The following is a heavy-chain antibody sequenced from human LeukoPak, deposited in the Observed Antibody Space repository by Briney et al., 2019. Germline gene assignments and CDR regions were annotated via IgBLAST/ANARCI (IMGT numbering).Heavy chain of an antibody. D-gene: IGHD2-15*01. V-gene: IGHV1-3*01. CDR3: ARAAPGDCSGGSCYSEYNWFDP. Sequence: ASVKVSCKASGYTSTSYAMHWVRQAPGQRLEWMGWINAGNGNPKYSPKFQCRVTITRDRSASTAYMELSSLRSEDTAVYYCARAAPGDCSGGSCYSEYNWFDPWGQGTLVTVSS. CDR1: GYTSTSYA. CDR2: INAGNGNP. J-gene: IGHJ5*02.